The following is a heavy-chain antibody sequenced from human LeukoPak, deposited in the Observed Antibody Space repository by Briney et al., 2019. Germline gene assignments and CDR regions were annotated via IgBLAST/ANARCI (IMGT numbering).Heavy chain of an antibody. CDR2: IYSGDRT. J-gene: IGHJ6*02. CDR3: ATDSSGYYQHSGYYYYGMDV. D-gene: IGHD3-22*01. Sequence: GGSLRLSCAASGFTVSFNYLSWVRQAPGKGLEWVSGIYSGDRTYYVDSVRGRFTVSRDNSKNTVYLQMNSLRAEDTAVYYCATDSSGYYQHSGYYYYGMDVWGQGTTVTVSS. CDR1: GFTVSFNY. V-gene: IGHV3-66*01.